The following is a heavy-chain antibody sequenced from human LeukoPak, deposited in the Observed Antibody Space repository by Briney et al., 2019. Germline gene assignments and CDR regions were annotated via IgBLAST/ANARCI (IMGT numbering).Heavy chain of an antibody. CDR2: ISGSGDNI. V-gene: IGHV3-23*01. J-gene: IGHJ4*02. CDR3: AKSPPLKYFDY. CDR1: GFIFGSHA. Sequence: GGSLRLSCAASGFIFGSHAMSWVRQAPGKGLEWISSISGSGDNIFYADSVKGRLTISRDNSKNTLFLHLNSLRADDTAVYYCAKSPPLKYFDYWGQGTLVTVSS.